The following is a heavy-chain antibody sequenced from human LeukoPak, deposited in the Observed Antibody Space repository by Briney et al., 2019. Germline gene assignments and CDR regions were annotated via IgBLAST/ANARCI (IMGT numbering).Heavy chain of an antibody. Sequence: GGSLRLSCAASGFTFSSYEMNWVRQAPGKGLEWISYISSSGGTIYYADSVKGRFTISRDNAKNSLYLQMNSLRAEDTAVYYCARSSGWYGWGQGTLVTVSS. CDR2: ISSSGGTI. CDR3: ARSSGWYG. D-gene: IGHD6-19*01. CDR1: GFTFSSYE. V-gene: IGHV3-48*03. J-gene: IGHJ4*02.